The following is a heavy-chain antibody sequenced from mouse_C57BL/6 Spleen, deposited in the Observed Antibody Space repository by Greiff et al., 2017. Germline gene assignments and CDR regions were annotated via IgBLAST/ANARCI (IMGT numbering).Heavy chain of an antibody. V-gene: IGHV1-52*01. CDR3: ARSEAYSNYVAY. CDR2: IDPSDSET. D-gene: IGHD2-5*01. CDR1: GYTFTSYW. J-gene: IGHJ3*01. Sequence: VQLQQPGAELVRPGSSVKLSCKASGYTFTSYWMHWVKQRPIQGLEWIGNIDPSDSETHYNQKFKDKATLTVDKSSSTAYMQLSSLTSEDSAVYYCARSEAYSNYVAYWGQGTLVTVSA.